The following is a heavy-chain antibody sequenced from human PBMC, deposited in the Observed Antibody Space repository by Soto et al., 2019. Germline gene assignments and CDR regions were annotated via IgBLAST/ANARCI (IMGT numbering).Heavy chain of an antibody. Sequence: GGSLRLSCVVSGISFDDYAMHWVRQVPGKGLEWVSGINWDSGDVGYADSVKGRFTISRDNAKNSLYLQMNSLKTEDTALYYCAKDTAPGFYDANGHLDYWGQGTPVTVSS. J-gene: IGHJ4*02. V-gene: IGHV3-9*01. CDR2: INWDSGDV. D-gene: IGHD2-8*01. CDR3: AKDTAPGFYDANGHLDY. CDR1: GISFDDYA.